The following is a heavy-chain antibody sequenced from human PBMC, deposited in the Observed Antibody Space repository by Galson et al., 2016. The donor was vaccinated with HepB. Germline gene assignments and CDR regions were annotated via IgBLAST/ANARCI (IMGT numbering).Heavy chain of an antibody. CDR1: GFTLTNYG. J-gene: IGHJ4*02. V-gene: IGHV3-30*19. CDR3: ARGHLVVPFSFYFDY. D-gene: IGHD2-15*01. Sequence: SLRLSCAASGFTLTNYGMHWVRQAPGKGLEWVAVISYDGSNKYFADSVKGRFTISRDNSENTLYLQMNSLRAEDTAVYYCARGHLVVPFSFYFDYWGQGSLVTVSS. CDR2: ISYDGSNK.